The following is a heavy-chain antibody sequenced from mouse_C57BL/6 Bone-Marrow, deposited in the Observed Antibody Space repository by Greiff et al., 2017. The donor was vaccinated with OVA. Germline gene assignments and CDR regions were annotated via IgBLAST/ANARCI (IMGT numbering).Heavy chain of an antibody. CDR1: GFTFSDYG. D-gene: IGHD1-1*01. CDR2: ISSGSSTI. V-gene: IGHV5-17*01. CDR3: ARGTTVVETPFAY. Sequence: EVKVEESGGGLVKPGGSLKLSCAASGFTFSDYGMHWVRQAPEKGLEWVAYISSGSSTIYYADTVKGRFTISRDNAKNTLFLQMTSLRSEDTAMYYCARGTTVVETPFAYWGQGTLVTVSA. J-gene: IGHJ3*01.